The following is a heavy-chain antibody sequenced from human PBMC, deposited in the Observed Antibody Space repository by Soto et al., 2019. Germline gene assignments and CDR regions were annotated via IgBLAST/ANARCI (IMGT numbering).Heavy chain of an antibody. D-gene: IGHD1-7*01. V-gene: IGHV4-31*03. CDR3: ARFAPLELGYFDL. CDR1: GGSISSGGYY. Sequence: SETLSLTCTVSGGSISSGGYYWSWIRQHPGKGLEWIGYIYYSGSTYYNPSLKSRVTISVDTSKNQFSLKLSSVTAADTAVYYCARFAPLELGYFDLWGRGTLVTVS. CDR2: IYYSGST. J-gene: IGHJ2*01.